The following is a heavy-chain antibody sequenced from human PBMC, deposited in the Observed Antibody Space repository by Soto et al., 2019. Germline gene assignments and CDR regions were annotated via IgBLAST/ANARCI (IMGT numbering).Heavy chain of an antibody. V-gene: IGHV3-66*01. J-gene: IGHJ3*02. D-gene: IGHD3-22*01. CDR3: ARADSSGYSDAFDI. CDR1: GFTVSSNY. Sequence: GGLLRLSCAASGFTVSSNYMSWVRQAPGKGLEWVSVIYSGGSTYYADSVKGRFTISRDNSKNTLYLQMNSLRAEDTAVYYCARADSSGYSDAFDIWGQGTMVTVSS. CDR2: IYSGGST.